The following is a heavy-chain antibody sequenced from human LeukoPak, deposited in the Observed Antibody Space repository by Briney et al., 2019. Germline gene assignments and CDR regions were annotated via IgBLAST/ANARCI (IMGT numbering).Heavy chain of an antibody. Sequence: GGSLRLSCAASGFPVSTNYMNWVRQAPGKGLEWVSIISGGGDTYYADSVKGRFTISRDNSKNTLYLQMNSLRAEDTAVYYCAKVGITMIVGYWGQGTLVTVSS. D-gene: IGHD3-22*01. CDR3: AKVGITMIVGY. J-gene: IGHJ4*02. V-gene: IGHV3-53*01. CDR2: ISGGGDT. CDR1: GFPVSTNY.